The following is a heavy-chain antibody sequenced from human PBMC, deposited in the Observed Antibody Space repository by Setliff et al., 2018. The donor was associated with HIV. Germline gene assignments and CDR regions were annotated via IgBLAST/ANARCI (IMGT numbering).Heavy chain of an antibody. CDR3: TKNLYRSPWSPLDY. CDR1: GFTFSNSG. V-gene: IGHV3-30*02. CDR2: IRYDDTYK. J-gene: IGHJ4*02. Sequence: LGGSLRLSCAASGFTFSNSGMHWVRQAPGKGLEWVAFIRYDDTYKYYADSVKGRFTISRDNSKNTLYLQMNSLRAEDTAVYYCTKNLYRSPWSPLDYWGQGTLVTVSS. D-gene: IGHD6-19*01.